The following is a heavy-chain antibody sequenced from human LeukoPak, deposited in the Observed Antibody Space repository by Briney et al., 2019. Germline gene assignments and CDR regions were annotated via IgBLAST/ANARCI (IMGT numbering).Heavy chain of an antibody. CDR1: GGSISNKH. V-gene: IGHV4-59*01. CDR2: NYYGGST. Sequence: SETLSLTCTVSGGSISNKHWSWIRQPPGKGLEWIGYNYYGGSTNYNPSLKSRVTILVDTSRNPFSLKLSSVSAADTAVYFCAIDWVVEARPGYMDVWGKGTTVTVSS. D-gene: IGHD6-6*01. CDR3: AIDWVVEARPGYMDV. J-gene: IGHJ6*03.